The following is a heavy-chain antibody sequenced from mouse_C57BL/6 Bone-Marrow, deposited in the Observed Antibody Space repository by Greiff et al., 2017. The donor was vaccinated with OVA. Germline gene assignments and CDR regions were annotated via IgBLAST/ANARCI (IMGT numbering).Heavy chain of an antibody. CDR2: IYPYNGVS. CDR3: AREEDYSNYWYFDV. J-gene: IGHJ1*03. D-gene: IGHD2-5*01. V-gene: IGHV1-31*01. CDR1: GYSFTGYY. Sequence: VQLQQSGPELVKPGASVKISCKASGYSFTGYYMPWVKQSHGNILDWIGSIYPYNGVSSYNQKFKGKATLTVDKSSSTAYMELRSLTSEDSAVYYCAREEDYSNYWYFDVWGTGTTVTVSS.